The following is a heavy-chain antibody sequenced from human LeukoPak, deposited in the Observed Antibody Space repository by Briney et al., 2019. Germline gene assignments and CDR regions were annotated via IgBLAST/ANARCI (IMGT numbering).Heavy chain of an antibody. Sequence: SETLSLTCTVSGGSIWSYYWSWIRQPPGEGLEWIAYIYYSGSTNYNPSLKSRVTISVDPSKNQFSLKLSSVTAADTAVYYCARVYSIYWYFDLWGRGTLVTVSS. CDR2: IYYSGST. CDR1: GGSIWSYY. CDR3: ARVYSIYWYFDL. V-gene: IGHV4-59*01. J-gene: IGHJ2*01. D-gene: IGHD4-11*01.